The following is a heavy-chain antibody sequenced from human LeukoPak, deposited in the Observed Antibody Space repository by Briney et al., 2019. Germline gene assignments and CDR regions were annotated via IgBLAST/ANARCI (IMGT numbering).Heavy chain of an antibody. CDR1: GGSFSGYY. V-gene: IGHV4-34*01. CDR2: INHSGST. Sequence: SETLSLTCAVCGGSFSGYYWSWIRQPPGKGLEWIGEINHSGSTNYNPSLKSRVTISVDTSKNQFSLKLSSVTAADTAVYYCARGGGAYYDFWSGQLSPIDYWGQGTLVTVSS. J-gene: IGHJ4*02. D-gene: IGHD3-3*01. CDR3: ARGGGAYYDFWSGQLSPIDY.